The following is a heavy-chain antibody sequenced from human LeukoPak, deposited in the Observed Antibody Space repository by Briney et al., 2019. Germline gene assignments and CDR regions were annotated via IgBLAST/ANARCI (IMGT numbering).Heavy chain of an antibody. Sequence: SQTLSLTCTVSGGSISSGGYYWSWIRQHPGKGLEWIGYIYYSGSTYYNPSLKSRVTISVDTSKNQFSLKLSSVTAADTAVYYCARGLAAEETPDAFDIWGQGTMVTVSS. CDR1: GGSISSGGYY. D-gene: IGHD6-13*01. V-gene: IGHV4-31*03. CDR3: ARGLAAEETPDAFDI. CDR2: IYYSGST. J-gene: IGHJ3*02.